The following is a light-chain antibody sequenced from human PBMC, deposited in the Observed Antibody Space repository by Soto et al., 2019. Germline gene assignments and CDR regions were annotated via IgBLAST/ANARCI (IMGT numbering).Light chain of an antibody. CDR1: QSISSW. V-gene: IGKV1-5*01. CDR2: DAS. Sequence: DIQMTQSPSTLSASVGDRVTITCRASQSISSWLAWYQQKPGKAPKLLIYDASSLESGVPSRFSGSGSGTEFTLTISSLQPDDFATYYXQXXNSYSYTFXQGTKLEIK. J-gene: IGKJ2*01. CDR3: QXXNSYSYT.